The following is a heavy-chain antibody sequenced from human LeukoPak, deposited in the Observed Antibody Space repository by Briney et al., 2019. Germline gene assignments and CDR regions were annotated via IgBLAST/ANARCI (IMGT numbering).Heavy chain of an antibody. D-gene: IGHD3-9*01. CDR1: GFTFSRYS. CDR3: ATDILTAHGDY. CDR2: ISSSSSYI. V-gene: IGHV3-21*01. J-gene: IGHJ4*02. Sequence: GGSLRLSCAASGFTFSRYSMNWVRQAPGKGLEWVSSISSSSSYIYYADSVKGRFTISRDNAKNSLYLQMNSLRAEDTAVYYCATDILTAHGDYWGQGTLVTVSS.